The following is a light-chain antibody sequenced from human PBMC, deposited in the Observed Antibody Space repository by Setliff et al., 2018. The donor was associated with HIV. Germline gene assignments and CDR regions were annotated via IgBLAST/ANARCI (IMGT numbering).Light chain of an antibody. CDR1: SSDIGRYNY. Sequence: QSALTQPASVSGSPGQSITISCPGTSSDIGRYNYVSWYRQYPGKGPTLVIFDVSERPSGVSNRFSGSKSGNTASLIISGPQPDADADYYCCSYARGSTYVFGSGTKVTVL. CDR2: DVS. V-gene: IGLV2-14*03. J-gene: IGLJ1*01. CDR3: CSYARGSTYV.